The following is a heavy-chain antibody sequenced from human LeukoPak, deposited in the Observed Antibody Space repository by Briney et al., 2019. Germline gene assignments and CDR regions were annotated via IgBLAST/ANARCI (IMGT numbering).Heavy chain of an antibody. CDR1: GYTFTGYY. D-gene: IGHD3-22*01. V-gene: IGHV1-2*04. Sequence: ASVKVSCKASGYTFTGYYMHWVRQAPGQGLEWMGWINPNSGGTNYAQKFQGWVTMTRDTSISTAYMELSRLRSDDTAVYYRARAHYDSSGYYDYWAREPWSPSPQ. J-gene: IGHJ4*02. CDR2: INPNSGGT. CDR3: ARAHYDSSGYYDY.